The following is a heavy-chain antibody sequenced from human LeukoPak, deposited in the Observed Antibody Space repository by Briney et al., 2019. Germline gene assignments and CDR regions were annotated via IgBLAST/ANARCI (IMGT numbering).Heavy chain of an antibody. CDR2: IYYSGST. V-gene: IGHV4-61*01. J-gene: IGHJ6*02. CDR3: AREEGFWSGLSQDYYYYYYGMDV. CDR1: GGSVSSGSYY. D-gene: IGHD3-3*01. Sequence: PSETLSLTCTVSGGSVSSGSYYWSWIRQPPGKGLEWIGYIYYSGSTNYNPSLKSRVTISVDTSKNQFSLKLSSVTAADTAVYYCAREEGFWSGLSQDYYYYYYGMDVWGQGTTVTVSS.